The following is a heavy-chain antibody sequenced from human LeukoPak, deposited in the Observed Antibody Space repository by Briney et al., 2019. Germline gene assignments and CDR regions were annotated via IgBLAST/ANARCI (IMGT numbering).Heavy chain of an antibody. D-gene: IGHD3-3*01. Sequence: ASVKVSCKASGYTFTGYYMHWARQAPGQGLEWMGWINPNSGGTNYAQKFQGRVTMTRDTSISTAYMELSRLRSDDTAVYYCARTYYDFWSGYYLYGMDVWGQGTTVTVSS. V-gene: IGHV1-2*02. CDR3: ARTYYDFWSGYYLYGMDV. CDR2: INPNSGGT. CDR1: GYTFTGYY. J-gene: IGHJ6*02.